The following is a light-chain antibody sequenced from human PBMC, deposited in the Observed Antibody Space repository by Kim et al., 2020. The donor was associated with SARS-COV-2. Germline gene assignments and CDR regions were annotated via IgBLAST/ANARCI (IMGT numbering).Light chain of an antibody. V-gene: IGKV3-15*01. CDR3: QQYSRWPLT. CDR1: QSVGSS. Sequence: IAMTQSPATLSLSPGERVSLSCRASQSVGSSLAWYQQKPGQAPRLLLYGASTRASGMSARFSGSGSGTEFTLTISSLQSEDFAVYYCQQYSRWPLTFGGGTKLEI. J-gene: IGKJ4*01. CDR2: GAS.